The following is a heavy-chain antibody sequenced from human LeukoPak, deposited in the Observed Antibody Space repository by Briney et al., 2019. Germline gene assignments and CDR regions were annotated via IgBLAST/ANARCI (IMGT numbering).Heavy chain of an antibody. Sequence: ASVNVSFKASGYTFTSYYMHWVRQAPGQGLEWMGIINPSGGSTSYAQKFQGRVTMTRDMSTSTVYMELSSLRSEDTAVYYCARSTVDTAMVTGWFDPWGQGTLVTVSS. CDR2: INPSGGST. CDR1: GYTFTSYY. CDR3: ARSTVDTAMVTGWFDP. D-gene: IGHD5-18*01. V-gene: IGHV1-46*01. J-gene: IGHJ5*02.